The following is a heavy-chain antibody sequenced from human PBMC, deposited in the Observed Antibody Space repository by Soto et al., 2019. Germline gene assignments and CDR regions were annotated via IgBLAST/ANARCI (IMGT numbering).Heavy chain of an antibody. V-gene: IGHV2-5*01. CDR2: TY. CDR1: GISVTASGKC. Sequence: SGPTLVNPTQTLTLTCSVSGISVTASGKCLGWIRQPPGKAPECLALTYQYSPSLQNRVMFTKDTSKNQVVLTITNVEPGDTATYYSTLRVESSTVRMYWGQRIQDIASS. J-gene: IGHJ4*02. CDR3: TLRVESSTVRMY. D-gene: IGHD3-10*01.